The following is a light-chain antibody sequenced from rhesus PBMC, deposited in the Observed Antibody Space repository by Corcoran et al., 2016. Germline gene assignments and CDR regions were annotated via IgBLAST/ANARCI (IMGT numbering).Light chain of an antibody. V-gene: IGKV1-37*01. CDR3: QQYNSAPLT. Sequence: DIQMTQSPSSLSASVGDTVTITCRASQGISSYLAWYHQKPGKAPKPLIYYASNLESGVPSRFSGSGSGTEFTLTISSLQPEDFATYNCQQYNSAPLTFGGGTKVEIK. CDR2: YAS. J-gene: IGKJ4*01. CDR1: QGISSY.